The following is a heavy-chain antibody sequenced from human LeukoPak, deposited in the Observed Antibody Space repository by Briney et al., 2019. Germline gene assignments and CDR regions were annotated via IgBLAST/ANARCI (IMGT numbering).Heavy chain of an antibody. V-gene: IGHV3-53*01. CDR2: IYSGGST. CDR3: AKDLSGSWTIDY. Sequence: GGSLGLSCAASGFTVSSNYMSWVRQAPGKGLEWVSVIYSGGSTYYADSVKGRFTISRDNSKNTLYLQMNSLRAEDTAVYYCAKDLSGSWTIDYWGQGTLVTVSS. J-gene: IGHJ4*02. D-gene: IGHD6-13*01. CDR1: GFTVSSNY.